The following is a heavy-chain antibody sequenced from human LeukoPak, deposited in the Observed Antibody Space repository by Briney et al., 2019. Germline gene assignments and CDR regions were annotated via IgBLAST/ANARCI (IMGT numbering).Heavy chain of an antibody. D-gene: IGHD1-26*01. CDR2: IKPDGSVK. V-gene: IGHV3-7*01. J-gene: IGHJ4*02. CDR1: GFTFSSYW. CDR3: ARDEVGGSYVY. Sequence: PGGSLRLSCAASGFTFSSYWMSWVRQAPGRGLEWVANIKPDGSVKGYVDSVKGRFTISRDNAKNSLYLQMNSLRAEDTAVYYCARDEVGGSYVYWGQGSAVTVSP.